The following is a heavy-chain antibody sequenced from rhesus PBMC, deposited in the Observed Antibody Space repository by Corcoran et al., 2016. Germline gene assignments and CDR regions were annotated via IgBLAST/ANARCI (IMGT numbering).Heavy chain of an antibody. CDR2: IYWNDSK. V-gene: IGHV2-95*01. CDR3: ARAGYEDDYGYYFPGFFDY. J-gene: IGHJ4*01. Sequence: QVTLKESGPALVKPTQTLTLTCTFSGFSISTPGTGVGWTRQPPGKSLEWLPSIYWNDSKYYSTSLKSRLTISKDTSKNQVVLKMTNMDPVDTTTYYCARAGYEDDYGYYFPGFFDYWGQGVLVTVSS. CDR1: GFSISTPGTG. D-gene: IGHD3-9*01.